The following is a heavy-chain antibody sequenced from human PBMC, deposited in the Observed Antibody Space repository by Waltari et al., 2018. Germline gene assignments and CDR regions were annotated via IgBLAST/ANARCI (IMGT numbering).Heavy chain of an antibody. CDR1: GFTFSSYE. CDR3: ARVYYDSSGYPDY. J-gene: IGHJ4*02. Sequence: EVQLVESGGGLVQPGGSLRLSCAASGFTFSSYEMNWVRQAPGKGLEWVSYISSSGSTIYYADSVKGRFTISRDNAKNSLYLQMNSLRAEDTAVYYCARVYYDSSGYPDYWGQGTLVTISS. CDR2: ISSSGSTI. D-gene: IGHD3-22*01. V-gene: IGHV3-48*03.